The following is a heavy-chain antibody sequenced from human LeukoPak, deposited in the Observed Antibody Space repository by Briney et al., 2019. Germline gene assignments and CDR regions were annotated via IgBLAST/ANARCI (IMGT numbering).Heavy chain of an antibody. CDR2: ISGSGGNT. CDR1: EFTFSSYA. CDR3: AKDGEGAPVAGTGYFDY. J-gene: IGHJ4*02. D-gene: IGHD6-19*01. Sequence: QPGGSLRLSCAASEFTFSSYAMSWVRQAPGKGLEWVSVISGSGGNTYYADSVKGRFTISRDNSKNTLYLQMNSLRAEDTAIYYCAKDGEGAPVAGTGYFDYWGQGTLVTVSS. V-gene: IGHV3-23*01.